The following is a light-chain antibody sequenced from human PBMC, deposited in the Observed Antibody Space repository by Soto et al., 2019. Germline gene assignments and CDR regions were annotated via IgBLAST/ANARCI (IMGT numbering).Light chain of an antibody. CDR2: DAF. CDR3: QQYQYYWP. J-gene: IGKJ1*01. CDR1: QSISGW. Sequence: DIQLTQSPSTLSASVGGRVTITCRASQSISGWLAWYQQKPGKAPKLLIYDAFSLQSGVPSRFSGSGSGTEFTLTISSLQSDYFATYYRQQYQYYWPFAQGPNLEIK. V-gene: IGKV1-5*01.